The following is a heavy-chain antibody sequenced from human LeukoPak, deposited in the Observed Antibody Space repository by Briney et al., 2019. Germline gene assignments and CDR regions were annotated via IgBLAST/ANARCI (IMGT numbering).Heavy chain of an antibody. CDR3: ESELFIKAFNI. CDR2: IDPNSGGT. Sequence: GASVKVSCKASGYTFSANHLYWIRQAPGKGLESMGWIDPNSGGTKYPQMFLGRVTMTGDTSISTAYMQLNNLRSDETAVYYCESELFIKAFNIWGKGTMSTVS. D-gene: IGHD3-9*01. J-gene: IGHJ3*02. V-gene: IGHV1-2*02. CDR1: GYTFSANH.